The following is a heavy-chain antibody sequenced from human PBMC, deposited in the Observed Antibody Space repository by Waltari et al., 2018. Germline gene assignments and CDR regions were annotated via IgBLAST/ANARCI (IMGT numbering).Heavy chain of an antibody. J-gene: IGHJ6*02. D-gene: IGHD4-17*01. CDR1: GFTFSSYA. CDR3: AKGTDCGDYALRRYYYGMDV. CDR2: ISGSGGST. V-gene: IGHV3-23*01. Sequence: EVQLLESGGGLVQPGGSLRLSCAASGFTFSSYAMSWVRQAPGQGLGWVSAISGSGGSTSYADSVKGRFTISRDNSKNTLYLQMNSLRAEDTAVYYCAKGTDCGDYALRRYYYGMDVWGQGTTVTVSS.